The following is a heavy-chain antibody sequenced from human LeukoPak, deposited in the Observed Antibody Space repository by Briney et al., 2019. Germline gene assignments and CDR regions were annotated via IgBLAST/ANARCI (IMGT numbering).Heavy chain of an antibody. V-gene: IGHV4-38-2*01. CDR2: IYHSGST. J-gene: IGHJ4*02. Sequence: SETLSLTCAVSGYSISSGYYWGWIRQPPGKGLEWIGSIYHSGSTYYNPSLKSRVTISVDTSKNQFSLKLSSVTAADTAVYYCARKSMVGGVRFDYWGQGTLVTVSS. CDR1: GYSISSGYY. CDR3: ARKSMVGGVRFDY. D-gene: IGHD3-10*01.